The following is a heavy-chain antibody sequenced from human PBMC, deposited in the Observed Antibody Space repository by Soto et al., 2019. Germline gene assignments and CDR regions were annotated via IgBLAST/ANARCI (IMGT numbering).Heavy chain of an antibody. CDR3: ARVIRITMVRTTAGMDV. D-gene: IGHD3-10*01. J-gene: IGHJ6*02. V-gene: IGHV4-31*03. Sequence: SETLSLTCTVSGGSISSGGYYWSWIRQHPGKGLEWIGYIYYSGSTYYNPSLKSRVTISVDTSKNQFSLKLSSVTAADTAVYYCARVIRITMVRTTAGMDVWGQGTTVTVSS. CDR2: IYYSGST. CDR1: GGSISSGGYY.